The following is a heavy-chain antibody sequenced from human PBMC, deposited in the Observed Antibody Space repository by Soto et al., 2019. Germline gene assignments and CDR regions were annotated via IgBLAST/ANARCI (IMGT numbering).Heavy chain of an antibody. CDR2: IYHSGST. J-gene: IGHJ6*02. CDR1: GGSISSSNW. D-gene: IGHD3-9*01. CDR3: ASLMVLTGFPYCYGMDV. V-gene: IGHV4-4*02. Sequence: QVQLQESGPGLVKPSGTLSLTCAVSGGSISSSNWWSWVRQPPGKGLEWIGEIYHSGSTNYNPSLKSRVTTSVDKSKTQFSLKLSSVTAADTAVYYCASLMVLTGFPYCYGMDVWGQGTTVTVSS.